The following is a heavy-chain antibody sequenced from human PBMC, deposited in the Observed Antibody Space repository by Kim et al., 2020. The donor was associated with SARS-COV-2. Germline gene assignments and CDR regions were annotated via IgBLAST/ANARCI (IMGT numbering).Heavy chain of an antibody. V-gene: IGHV4-39*01. CDR3: ARQSGQRNWFDP. J-gene: IGHJ5*02. CDR1: GGSISSSSYY. Sequence: SETLSLICTVSGGSISSSSYYWGWIRQPPGKGLEWIGSIYYSGSTYYNPSLKSRVTISVDTSKNQFSLKLSSVTAADTAVYYCARQSGQRNWFDPWGQGTLVTVSS. CDR2: IYYSGST.